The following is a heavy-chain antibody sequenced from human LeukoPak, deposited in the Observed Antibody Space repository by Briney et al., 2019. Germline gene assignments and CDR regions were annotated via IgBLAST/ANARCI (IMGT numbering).Heavy chain of an antibody. J-gene: IGHJ3*02. CDR2: IYYSGST. CDR1: GGSISNGGFH. V-gene: IGHV4-31*03. Sequence: SETLSLTCTVSGGSISNGGFHWSWIRQHPGKGLEWIGHIYYSGSTYYNPSLKSRVSISVDTSKNQFSLKLSSVTAADTAVYYCARDLNYYGSGSYSDGFDTWGQGTMVTVSS. D-gene: IGHD3-10*01. CDR3: ARDLNYYGSGSYSDGFDT.